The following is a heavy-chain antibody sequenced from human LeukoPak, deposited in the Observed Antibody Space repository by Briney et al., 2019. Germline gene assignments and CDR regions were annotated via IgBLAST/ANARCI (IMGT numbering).Heavy chain of an antibody. J-gene: IGHJ4*02. D-gene: IGHD3-3*01. CDR3: ARVRRFSGYYNVYFDY. V-gene: IGHV4-59*01. CDR1: GGSISSYY. Sequence: SETLSLTCTVSGGSISSYYWSWIRQPPGKGLEWIGYINYSGSTNYNPSLKSRVTVSVDSSNNQLSLKLRSVTAADTAVYYCARVRRFSGYYNVYFDYWGQGTLVTVSS. CDR2: INYSGST.